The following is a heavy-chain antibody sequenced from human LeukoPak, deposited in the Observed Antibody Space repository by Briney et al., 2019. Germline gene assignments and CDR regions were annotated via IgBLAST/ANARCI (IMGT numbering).Heavy chain of an antibody. J-gene: IGHJ5*02. V-gene: IGHV4-38-2*01. CDR1: GYSISSGYY. Sequence: KPSETLSLTCAVSGYSISSGYYWGWIRQPPGKGLEWIGSICHTGSTYYNPSLKSRVTISVDTSKNQFSLKLSSVTAADTAVYYCACCSGGTCYGGWFDPWGQGTLVTVSS. D-gene: IGHD2-15*01. CDR2: ICHTGST. CDR3: ACCSGGTCYGGWFDP.